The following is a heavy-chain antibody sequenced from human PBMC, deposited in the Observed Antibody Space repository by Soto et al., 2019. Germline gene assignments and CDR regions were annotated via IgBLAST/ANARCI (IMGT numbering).Heavy chain of an antibody. J-gene: IGHJ6*02. Sequence: PSETLSLTCTVSGGSISSGGYYWSWIRQHPGKGLEWIGYIYYSGSTYYNPSLKSRVTISVDTSKNQFSLKLSSVTAADTAVYYCAREVDCISTSCYVGMDVWGQGTTVTVSS. D-gene: IGHD2-2*01. CDR1: GGSISSGGYY. CDR2: IYYSGST. CDR3: AREVDCISTSCYVGMDV. V-gene: IGHV4-31*03.